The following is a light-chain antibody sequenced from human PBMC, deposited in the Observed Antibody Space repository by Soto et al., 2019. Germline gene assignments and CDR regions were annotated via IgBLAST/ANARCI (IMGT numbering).Light chain of an antibody. V-gene: IGKV1-5*03. J-gene: IGKJ1*01. CDR2: QAS. CDR1: QTISSW. CDR3: QQYSSHST. Sequence: IQMTQSPSTLSGSVGDRVTITCRASQTISSWLAWYQQKPGKAPKLLIYQASGLENGVPSRFSGSGSGTEFSLTISSLQPDDFATYYCQQYSSHSTFGQGTKVDIK.